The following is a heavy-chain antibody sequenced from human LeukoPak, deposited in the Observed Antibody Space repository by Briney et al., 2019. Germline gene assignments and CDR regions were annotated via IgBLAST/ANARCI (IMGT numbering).Heavy chain of an antibody. CDR3: ARGGGYGDLAFDP. Sequence: ASVKVSCKASGGTFSSYAISWVRQAPGQGLESMGGIIPIFGTANYAQKFQGRVTITADESTSTAYMELSSLRSEDTAVYYCARGGGYGDLAFDPWGQGTLVTVSS. J-gene: IGHJ5*02. D-gene: IGHD4-17*01. CDR1: GGTFSSYA. V-gene: IGHV1-69*13. CDR2: IIPIFGTA.